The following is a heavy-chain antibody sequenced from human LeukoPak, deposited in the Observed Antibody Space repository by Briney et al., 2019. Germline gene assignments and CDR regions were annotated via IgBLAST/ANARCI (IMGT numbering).Heavy chain of an antibody. CDR2: MNPNSGNT. J-gene: IGHJ4*02. V-gene: IGHV1-8*01. D-gene: IGHD5-12*01. CDR1: GYTFTSYD. CDR3: ARESGYDPAGFDY. Sequence: ASVKVSCKASGYTFTSYDINWVRQASGQGLEWMAWMNPNSGNTGYAQKFQGRVTMTWNTSISTVYMEVRGLRFEDTAVYYCARESGYDPAGFDYWGQGTLVTVSS.